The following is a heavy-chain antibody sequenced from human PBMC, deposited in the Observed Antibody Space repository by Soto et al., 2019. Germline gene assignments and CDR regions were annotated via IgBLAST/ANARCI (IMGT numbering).Heavy chain of an antibody. CDR1: GFTFSSYG. D-gene: IGHD3-10*01. Sequence: PGGSLRLSCAASGFTFSSYGMHWVRQAPGKGLEWMAVIWYDGSNKYYADSVKGRFTISRDNSKNTLYLQMNSLRAEDTAVYYCATDPWGEMVRGAKSDYWGQGTLVTVSS. V-gene: IGHV3-30*02. CDR2: IWYDGSNK. CDR3: ATDPWGEMVRGAKSDY. J-gene: IGHJ4*02.